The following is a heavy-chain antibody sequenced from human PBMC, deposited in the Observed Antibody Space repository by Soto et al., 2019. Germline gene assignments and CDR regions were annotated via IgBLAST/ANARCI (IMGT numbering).Heavy chain of an antibody. D-gene: IGHD2-8*02. Sequence: QLHLQESGPRLVKPSETLSLTCSVSGGSIRGSDDYWGWIRQSPGKGLEYIGSVFYTGSAYYNPSFKRRVSIVADTSTNRFFLNLKSVTATDTGVYYCAKTPTGYYDSWGQGILVTVSS. CDR1: GGSIRGSDDY. J-gene: IGHJ4*02. CDR2: VFYTGSA. CDR3: AKTPTGYYDS. V-gene: IGHV4-39*02.